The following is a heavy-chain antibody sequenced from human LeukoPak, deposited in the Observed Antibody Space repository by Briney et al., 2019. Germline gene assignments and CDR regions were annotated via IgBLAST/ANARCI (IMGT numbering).Heavy chain of an antibody. V-gene: IGHV4-4*02. J-gene: IGHJ6*02. CDR2: IYHSGST. D-gene: IGHD5-18*01. Sequence: SETLSLTCAVSGGSISSSNWWSLVRQPPGKGLEWIGEIYHSGSTNYNPSLKSRVTISVDKSKNQFSLKLSSVTAADTAVYYCARVLDTAMIRYYYGMDVWGQGTTVTVSS. CDR1: GGSISSSNW. CDR3: ARVLDTAMIRYYYGMDV.